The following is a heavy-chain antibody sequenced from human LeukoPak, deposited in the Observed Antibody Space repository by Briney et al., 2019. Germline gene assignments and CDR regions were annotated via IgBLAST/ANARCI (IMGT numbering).Heavy chain of an antibody. D-gene: IGHD2-2*01. J-gene: IGHJ6*03. CDR2: MNPNSGNT. V-gene: IGHV1-8*01. CDR1: GYTFTSHD. Sequence: ASVKVSCKASGYTFTSHDINWVRQATGQGLEWMGWMNPNSGNTGYAQKFQGRVTMTRNTSISTAYMELSRLRSEDTAVYYCARVRRYCSSISCHQGHYYYYMDVWGKGTTVTVSS. CDR3: ARVRRYCSSISCHQGHYYYYMDV.